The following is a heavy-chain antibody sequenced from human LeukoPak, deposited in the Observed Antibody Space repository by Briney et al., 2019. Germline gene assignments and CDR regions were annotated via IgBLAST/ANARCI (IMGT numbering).Heavy chain of an antibody. D-gene: IGHD3-22*01. J-gene: IGHJ3*02. Sequence: ASVKVSCKASGYTFTSYGISWVRQAPGQGLEWMGWISAYNGNTNYAQKLQGRVTMTTDTSTSTAYMELRSLRSDDTAVYYYARDPTYYYDSSGYYYRDAFDIWGQGTMVTVSS. CDR3: ARDPTYYYDSSGYYYRDAFDI. V-gene: IGHV1-18*01. CDR2: ISAYNGNT. CDR1: GYTFTSYG.